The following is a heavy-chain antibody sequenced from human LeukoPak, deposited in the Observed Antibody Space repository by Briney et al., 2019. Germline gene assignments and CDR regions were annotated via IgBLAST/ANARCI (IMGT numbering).Heavy chain of an antibody. CDR2: IYYSGST. V-gene: IGHV4-30-4*07. CDR1: GGSISSGGYS. D-gene: IGHD3-16*01. CDR3: PRARYDYVWGSYSYYYYMDV. Sequence: SETLSLTCAVSGGSISSGGYSWSWVRQPPGKGLEWIGYIYYSGSTYYNPSLKSRVTISVDTSKNQFSLKLSSVTAADTAVYYCPRARYDYVWGSYSYYYYMDVWGKGTTVTVSS. J-gene: IGHJ6*03.